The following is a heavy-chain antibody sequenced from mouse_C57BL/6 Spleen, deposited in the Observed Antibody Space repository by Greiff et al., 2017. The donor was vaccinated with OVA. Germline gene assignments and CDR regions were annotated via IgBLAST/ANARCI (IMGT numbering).Heavy chain of an antibody. CDR1: GFTFSDYG. CDR2: ISSGSSTI. CDR3: ARPGYGNYNLGYAMDY. D-gene: IGHD2-10*02. J-gene: IGHJ4*01. V-gene: IGHV5-17*01. Sequence: EVKLMESGGGLVKPGGSLKLSCAASGFTFSDYGMHWVRQAPEKGLEWVAYISSGSSTIYYADTVQGRFTISSDNAKNTLFLQMTSLRSEDTAMYYCARPGYGNYNLGYAMDYWGQGTSVTVSS.